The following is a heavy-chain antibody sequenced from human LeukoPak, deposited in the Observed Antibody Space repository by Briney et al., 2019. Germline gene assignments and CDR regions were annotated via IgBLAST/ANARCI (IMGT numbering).Heavy chain of an antibody. D-gene: IGHD1-26*01. V-gene: IGHV7-4-1*02. CDR2: INTNTGNP. Sequence: ASVKVSCKASGYTFTSYAMNWVRQAPGQGLEWMGWINTNTGNPTYAQGFTGRFVFSLDTSVSTAYLQISSLKAEDTAVYYCARGHILGKSYLHYYYYYYMDVWGKGTTVTVSS. CDR1: GYTFTSYA. J-gene: IGHJ6*03. CDR3: ARGHILGKSYLHYYYYYYMDV.